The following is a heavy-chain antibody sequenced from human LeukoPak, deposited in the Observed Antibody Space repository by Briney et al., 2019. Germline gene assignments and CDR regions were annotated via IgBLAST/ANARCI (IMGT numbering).Heavy chain of an antibody. Sequence: AAVKVSCKASGGTFSSYAISWVRQAPGQGLEWMGGIIPIFGTANYAQKFQGRVTITADESTSTAYMELSSLRSEDTAVYYCARRTGDYYYYMDVWGKGTTVTVSS. CDR3: ARRTGDYYYYMDV. J-gene: IGHJ6*03. CDR2: IIPIFGTA. CDR1: GGTFSSYA. V-gene: IGHV1-69*01.